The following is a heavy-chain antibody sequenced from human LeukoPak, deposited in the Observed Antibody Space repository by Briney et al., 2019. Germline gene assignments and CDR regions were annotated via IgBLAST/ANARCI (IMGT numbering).Heavy chain of an antibody. J-gene: IGHJ4*02. CDR3: ARDREVFGSRLTVKFDY. D-gene: IGHD3-10*02. CDR1: GYTFTSYG. V-gene: IGHV1-18*01. CDR2: ISAYNGNT. Sequence: ASVKVSCKASGYTFTSYGISWVRQAPGQGLEWMGWISAYNGNTNYAQKLQGRVTMTTDTSTSTVYMELRSLRSDDTAVYYCARDREVFGSRLTVKFDYWGQGTLVTVSS.